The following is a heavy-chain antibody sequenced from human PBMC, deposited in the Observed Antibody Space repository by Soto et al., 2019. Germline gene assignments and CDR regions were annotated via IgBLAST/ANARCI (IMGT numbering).Heavy chain of an antibody. J-gene: IGHJ4*02. CDR1: SGSIDNVYW. V-gene: IGHV4-4*02. Sequence: SETLSLTCAVSSGSIDNVYWWSWVRQSPGKGLEWIGETSHDGVTYYNPSLKSRVTISVDTSKNQFSLKLSSVTAADTAVYYCARASTTVTTLDYWGQGTLVTVSS. D-gene: IGHD4-17*01. CDR2: TSHDGVT. CDR3: ARASTTVTTLDY.